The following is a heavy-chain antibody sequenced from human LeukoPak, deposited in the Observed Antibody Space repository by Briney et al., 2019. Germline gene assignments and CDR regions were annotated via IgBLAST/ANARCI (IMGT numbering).Heavy chain of an antibody. CDR3: ARSRMVRGVLYGMDV. J-gene: IGHJ6*02. Sequence: SETLSLTCTVSGGSISSGGYYWSWIRQHPGKGLEWIGYIYYSGSTYYNPSLKSRVTISVGTSKNQFSLKLSSVTAADTAVYYCARSRMVRGVLYGMDVWGQGTTVTVSS. CDR2: IYYSGST. CDR1: GGSISSGGYY. D-gene: IGHD3-10*01. V-gene: IGHV4-31*03.